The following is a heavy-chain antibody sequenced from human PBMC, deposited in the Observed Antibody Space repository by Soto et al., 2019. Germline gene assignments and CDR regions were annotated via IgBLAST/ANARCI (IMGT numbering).Heavy chain of an antibody. V-gene: IGHV3-74*01. J-gene: IGHJ4*02. CDR2: VSGDGSTI. D-gene: IGHD3-9*01. CDR1: GFTFSSSW. CDR3: EKDYDILTGYYMSY. Sequence: WGSLRLSCAASGFTFSSSWMHWVRQAPGKGLVWVSRVSGDGSTIYYADSVKGRFTISRDNAKNSLYLQMNSLRAGDTAVYYCEKDYDILTGYYMSYWGQGTLVTVSS.